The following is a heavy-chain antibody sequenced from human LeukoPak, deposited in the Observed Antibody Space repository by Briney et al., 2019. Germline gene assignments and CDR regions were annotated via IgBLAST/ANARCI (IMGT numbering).Heavy chain of an antibody. CDR2: IDSKNCDT. CDR3: ASEAYCSGGRCSVQRVAS. J-gene: IGHJ4*02. Sequence: ASVTVSFTSSVYTFTTYYMHWVRQAPGQGQGRMGWIDSKNCDTKYAQKFQSTLTITRDTSICIAYMELRSLISDDTAVYYCASEAYCSGGRCSVQRVASWGQGTPVTVSS. D-gene: IGHD2-15*01. V-gene: IGHV1-2*02. CDR1: VYTFTTYY.